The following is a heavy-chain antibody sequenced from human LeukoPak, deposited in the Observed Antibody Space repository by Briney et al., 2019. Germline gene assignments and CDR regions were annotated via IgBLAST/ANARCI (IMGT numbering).Heavy chain of an antibody. Sequence: GSLRLSCSASGFTFSTYWMSWVRQAPGKGLEWVANMRRDGNEIYYLDSVKGRFTISRDNSKNTLYLQMNSLRAEDTAVYYCARETSQDYFDSWGQGTLVTVSS. CDR3: ARETSQDYFDS. CDR1: GFTFSTYW. V-gene: IGHV3-7*01. J-gene: IGHJ4*02. CDR2: MRRDGNEI.